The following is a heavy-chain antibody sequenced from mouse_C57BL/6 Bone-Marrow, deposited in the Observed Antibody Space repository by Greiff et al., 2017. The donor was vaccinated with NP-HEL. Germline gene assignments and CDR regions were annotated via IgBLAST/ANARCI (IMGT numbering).Heavy chain of an antibody. CDR2: IWSGGST. D-gene: IGHD2-2*01. J-gene: IGHJ4*01. V-gene: IGHV2-2*01. CDR1: GFSLTSYG. CDR3: ARNDEGLRRGYYAMDY. Sequence: QVQLQQSGPGLVQPSQSLSITCTVSGFSLTSYGVHWVRQSPGKGLEGLGVIWSGGSTDYNAAFISRLSISKDNSKSQVVFKMNSLQADDTAIYYCARNDEGLRRGYYAMDYWGQGTSVTVSS.